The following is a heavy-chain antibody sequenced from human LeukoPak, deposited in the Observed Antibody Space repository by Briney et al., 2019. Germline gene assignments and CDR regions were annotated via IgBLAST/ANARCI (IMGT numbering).Heavy chain of an antibody. CDR2: IRQDGSET. Sequence: GGSLRLSCAASRFIFSNYWMTWVRQAPGKELEWVANIRQDGSETNCVDSVKGRFTISRDNAKNSLYLQMNSLIGEDTAVYYCARTPKVSQYGMYVWGQGTTVTVSS. CDR1: RFIFSNYW. J-gene: IGHJ6*02. CDR3: ARTPKVSQYGMYV. V-gene: IGHV3-7*01. D-gene: IGHD2-15*01.